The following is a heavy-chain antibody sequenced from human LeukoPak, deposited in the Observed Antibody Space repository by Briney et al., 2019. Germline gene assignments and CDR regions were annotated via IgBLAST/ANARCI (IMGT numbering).Heavy chain of an antibody. CDR3: ARGQRGNPATSYYYYYGMDV. J-gene: IGHJ6*02. D-gene: IGHD4-23*01. CDR2: INHSGST. Sequence: SQTLSLTCAVSGGSISSGGYYWSWIRQPPGKGLEWIGEINHSGSTNYNPSLKSRVTISVDTSKNQFSLKLSSVTAADTAVYYCARGQRGNPATSYYYYYGMDVWGQGTTVTVSS. CDR1: GGSISSGGYY. V-gene: IGHV4-30-2*01.